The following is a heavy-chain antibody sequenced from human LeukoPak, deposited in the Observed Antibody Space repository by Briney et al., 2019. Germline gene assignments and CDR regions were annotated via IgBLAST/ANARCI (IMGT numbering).Heavy chain of an antibody. CDR3: ARLPLHYYDSSAHLGLRAFDI. V-gene: IGHV4-59*08. D-gene: IGHD3-22*01. J-gene: IGHJ3*02. CDR1: GVSISSYY. Sequence: SETLSPTCTVSGVSISSYYWSWLRQPPGKGLEWIGYIYYSGSTNYNPSLKSRVTISVDTSKNQFSLKLSSVTAADTAVYYCARLPLHYYDSSAHLGLRAFDIWGQGTMVTVSS. CDR2: IYYSGST.